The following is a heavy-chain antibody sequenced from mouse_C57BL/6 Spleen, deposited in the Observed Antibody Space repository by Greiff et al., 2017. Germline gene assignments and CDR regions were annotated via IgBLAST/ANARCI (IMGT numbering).Heavy chain of an antibody. CDR3: ARRGGNCGEDYAMDY. CDR1: GYTFTSYW. J-gene: IGHJ4*01. Sequence: QVQLQQPGAELVKPGASVKMSCKASGYTFTSYWITWVKQRPGQGLEWIGDIYPGSGSTNYNEKFKSKATLTVDTSSSTAYMQLSSLTSEDSAVYCWARRGGNCGEDYAMDYWGQGTSVTVSS. D-gene: IGHD2-1*01. CDR2: IYPGSGST. V-gene: IGHV1-55*01.